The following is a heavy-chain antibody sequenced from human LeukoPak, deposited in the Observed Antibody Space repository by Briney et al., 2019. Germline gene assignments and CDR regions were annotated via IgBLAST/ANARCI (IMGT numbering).Heavy chain of an antibody. CDR1: GGSFSGYY. CDR3: ARGISVGATTVGAFDI. V-gene: IGHV4-34*01. D-gene: IGHD1-26*01. J-gene: IGHJ3*02. CDR2: INHSGST. Sequence: PSETLSLTCAVYGGSFSGYYWSWIRQPPGKGLEWIGEINHSGSTSYNPSLKSRVTMSVDTSKNQFSLKLSSVTAADTAVYYCARGISVGATTVGAFDIWGQGTMVTVSS.